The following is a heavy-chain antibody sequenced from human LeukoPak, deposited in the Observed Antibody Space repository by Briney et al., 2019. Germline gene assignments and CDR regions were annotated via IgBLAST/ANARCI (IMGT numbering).Heavy chain of an antibody. CDR1: GGSISSSNW. Sequence: PSETLSLTCAVSGGSISSSNWWSWVRQPPGKGLEWIGTFYHGGSTYYNPSLKSRVTISVDTSKNQFSLNLTSVTAADTAVYYCARSTYCSGGSCSHNWFDPWGQGTLVTVSS. CDR2: FYHGGST. V-gene: IGHV4-4*02. CDR3: ARSTYCSGGSCSHNWFDP. J-gene: IGHJ5*02. D-gene: IGHD2-15*01.